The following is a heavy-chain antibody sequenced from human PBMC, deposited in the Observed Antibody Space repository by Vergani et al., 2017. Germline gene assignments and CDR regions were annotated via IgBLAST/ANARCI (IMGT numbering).Heavy chain of an antibody. CDR1: GFTFSSYW. CDR2: IKQDGSGK. V-gene: IGHV3-7*03. J-gene: IGHJ6*02. Sequence: EVQLVESGGGLVQPGGSLRLSCAASGFTFSSYWMGWVRQAPGKGLEWVDNIKQDGSGKYYVDSVKGRFTIARDNAKNSLYLQMNGLRAEDTAVYYCASGWGYGMDVWGQGTTVTVSS. D-gene: IGHD3-10*01. CDR3: ASGWGYGMDV.